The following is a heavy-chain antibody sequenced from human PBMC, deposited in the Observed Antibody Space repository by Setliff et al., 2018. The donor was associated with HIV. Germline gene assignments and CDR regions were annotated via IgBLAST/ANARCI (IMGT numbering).Heavy chain of an antibody. CDR3: AREIGDYYDSSGYYPPTDYYYGMDV. Sequence: ASVKVSCKASGYTFTSYDISWVRQAPGQGLEWMGWISAYNGNTNYAQKLQGRVTMTTDTSTSTAYMELRSMRSDDTAVYYCAREIGDYYDSSGYYPPTDYYYGMDVWGQGTTVTVSS. D-gene: IGHD3-22*01. J-gene: IGHJ6*02. CDR1: GYTFTSYD. V-gene: IGHV1-18*01. CDR2: ISAYNGNT.